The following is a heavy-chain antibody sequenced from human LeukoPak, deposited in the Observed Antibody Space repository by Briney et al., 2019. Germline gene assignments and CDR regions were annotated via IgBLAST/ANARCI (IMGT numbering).Heavy chain of an antibody. CDR2: FHFSGST. CDR1: GGSISSYS. Sequence: SETLSLTCTVSGGSISSYSWNWIRLPPGKGLEWIGYFHFSGSTKYNPSLKSRVTISLDTSKNLFSLRVSAVTAADTAVYYCARGXQGEEYSGYDSPYSYYVMDVWGQGTTVTVSS. D-gene: IGHD5-12*01. V-gene: IGHV4-59*01. CDR3: ARGXQGEEYSGYDSPYSYYVMDV. J-gene: IGHJ6*02.